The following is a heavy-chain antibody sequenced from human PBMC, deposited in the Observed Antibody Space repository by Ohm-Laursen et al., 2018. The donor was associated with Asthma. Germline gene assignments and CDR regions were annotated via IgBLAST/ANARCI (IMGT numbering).Heavy chain of an antibody. V-gene: IGHV3-21*01. CDR3: ARIGPEWELPGREYSLHH. CDR2: ISTASSFI. CDR1: GYTFSRYS. D-gene: IGHD1-26*01. Sequence: SLRLSCIASGYTFSRYSIHWVRQIPGKGQEWVASISTASSFIYYADSVRGRFTTSRDNAKNSVYLQMNSLRAEDTALYYCARIGPEWELPGREYSLHHWGEGTLVTVSS. J-gene: IGHJ1*01.